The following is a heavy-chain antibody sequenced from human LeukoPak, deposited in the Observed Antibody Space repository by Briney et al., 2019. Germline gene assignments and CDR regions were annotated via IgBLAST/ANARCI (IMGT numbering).Heavy chain of an antibody. Sequence: PGRSLRLSCAASGFTFSSYVIHWVRQAPGKGLEWVAVISYDGSNKYYADSVKGRFTISRDNSKNTVYLQMNSLRAADTAVYYCARAANWNDGGFDYWGQGTLVTVSS. V-gene: IGHV3-30*04. J-gene: IGHJ4*02. CDR1: GFTFSSYV. D-gene: IGHD1-1*01. CDR2: ISYDGSNK. CDR3: ARAANWNDGGFDY.